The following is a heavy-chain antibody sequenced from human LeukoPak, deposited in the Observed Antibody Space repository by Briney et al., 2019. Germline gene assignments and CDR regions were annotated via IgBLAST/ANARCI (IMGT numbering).Heavy chain of an antibody. D-gene: IGHD3-22*01. CDR1: GGTFSSYA. V-gene: IGHV1-69*13. CDR3: ARGRVYYYDSSGRYYYGMDV. CDR2: IIPIFGTA. J-gene: IGHJ6*02. Sequence: ASVKVSCKASGGTFSSYAISWVRQAPGQGLEWMGGIIPIFGTANYGQKFQGRVTITADESTSTAYMELSSLRSEDTAVYYCARGRVYYYDSSGRYYYGMDVWGQGTTVTVSS.